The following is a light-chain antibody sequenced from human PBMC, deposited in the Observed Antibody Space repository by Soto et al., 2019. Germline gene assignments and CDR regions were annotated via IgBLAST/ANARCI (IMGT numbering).Light chain of an antibody. Sequence: EILMTQSPATLSVSPGARATLSCRASQSVSSNLAWYQHKPGQAPRLLIYGASPRATGIPGRFSGSGSGTVFTLTISSLLSEDFRVYYCQQYNKWPWTFGRGTKVDIK. J-gene: IGKJ1*01. V-gene: IGKV3-15*01. CDR1: QSVSSN. CDR3: QQYNKWPWT. CDR2: GAS.